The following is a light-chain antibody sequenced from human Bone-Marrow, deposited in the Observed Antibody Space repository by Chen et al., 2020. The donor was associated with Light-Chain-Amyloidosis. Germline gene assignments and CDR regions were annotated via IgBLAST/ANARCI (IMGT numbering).Light chain of an antibody. CDR2: EDD. CDR3: QSYQGSSQGV. Sequence: NFMLTHPHSVPASPGKTVLISSTRSSGSIATNYVQWYQQRPGSSPTTVIYEDDQRPSGVPDRFSGSIDRSSNSASLTISGLKTEDEADYYCQSYQGSSQGVFGGGTKLTVL. J-gene: IGLJ3*02. V-gene: IGLV6-57*01. CDR1: SGSIATNY.